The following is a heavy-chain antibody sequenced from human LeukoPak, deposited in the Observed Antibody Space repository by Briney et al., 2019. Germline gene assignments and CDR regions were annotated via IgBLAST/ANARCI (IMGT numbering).Heavy chain of an antibody. CDR2: ISGSGGTT. CDR3: AHGSDFWSGFIFDY. Sequence: GASLRLSCAASGFTFSSYAMSWVRQAPGKGLEWVSAISGSGGTTSYADSVKGRFTISRDNSKSTLYLQMSSLRAEDTAVYYCAHGSDFWSGFIFDYWGQGTLVTVSS. CDR1: GFTFSSYA. D-gene: IGHD3-3*01. V-gene: IGHV3-23*01. J-gene: IGHJ4*02.